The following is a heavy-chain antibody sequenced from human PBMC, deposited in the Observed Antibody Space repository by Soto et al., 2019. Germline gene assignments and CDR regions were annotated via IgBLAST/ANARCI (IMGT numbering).Heavy chain of an antibody. CDR3: ARDSEYVDTAMSPLDY. J-gene: IGHJ4*02. D-gene: IGHD5-18*01. Sequence: QVQLVQSGAEVKKPGASVKVSCKASGYTFTSYGISWVRQAPGQGLEWMGWISAYNGNTNYAQKLQGRVTMSTDTSTSTAYMELRSLRSDDTAVYYCARDSEYVDTAMSPLDYWGQGTLVTVSS. V-gene: IGHV1-18*01. CDR1: GYTFTSYG. CDR2: ISAYNGNT.